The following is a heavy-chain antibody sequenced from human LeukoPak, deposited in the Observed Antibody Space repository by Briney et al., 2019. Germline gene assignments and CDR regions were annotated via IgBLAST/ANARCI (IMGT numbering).Heavy chain of an antibody. CDR2: INPNSGGT. CDR3: ARSITMVRGVPSY. CDR1: GYTFTGYY. Sequence: ASVEVSCKASGYTFTGYYMHWVRQAPGQGLEWMGWINPNSGGTNYAQKFQGRVTMTRDTSTSTVYMELSSLRSEDTAVYYCARSITMVRGVPSYWGQGTLVTVSS. D-gene: IGHD3-10*01. V-gene: IGHV1-2*02. J-gene: IGHJ4*02.